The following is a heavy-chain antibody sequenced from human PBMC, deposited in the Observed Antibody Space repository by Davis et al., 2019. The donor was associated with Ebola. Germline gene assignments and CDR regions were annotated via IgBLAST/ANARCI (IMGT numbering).Heavy chain of an antibody. V-gene: IGHV4-34*01. CDR2: INHSGST. J-gene: IGHJ5*02. D-gene: IGHD2-15*01. CDR1: GGSFSGYY. CDR3: ARWSASTHWFDP. Sequence: GSLRLSCAVYGGSFSGYYWSWIRQPPGKGLEWIGEINHSGSTNYNPSLKSRVTISVDTSKNQFSLKLSSVTAADTAVYYCARWSASTHWFDPWGQGTLVTVSS.